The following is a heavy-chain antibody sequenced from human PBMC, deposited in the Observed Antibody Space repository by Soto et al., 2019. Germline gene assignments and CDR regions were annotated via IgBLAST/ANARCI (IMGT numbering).Heavy chain of an antibody. Sequence: PGGSLRLSCAASGFSFSNHGMQWVRQAPGKGLEWVAVISYDGNVQYYTDSVKGRFTISRDNSQSTLCLQMDSLRPEDAAVYYCAKDLKVSGGFHGSLNYYYGMDVWGQGTTVTVSS. J-gene: IGHJ6*02. D-gene: IGHD3-10*01. V-gene: IGHV3-30*18. CDR2: ISYDGNVQ. CDR1: GFSFSNHG. CDR3: AKDLKVSGGFHGSLNYYYGMDV.